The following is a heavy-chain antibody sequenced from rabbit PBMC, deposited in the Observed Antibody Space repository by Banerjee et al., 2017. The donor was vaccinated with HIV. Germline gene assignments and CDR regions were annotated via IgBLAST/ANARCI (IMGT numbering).Heavy chain of an antibody. V-gene: IGHV1S43*01. CDR1: GFSFSNKYV. CDR2: INTSSGNT. CDR3: ARDRDGDAGYADL. J-gene: IGHJ4*01. D-gene: IGHD6-1*01. Sequence: QQQLEESGGGLVKPEGSLTLTCKASGFSFSNKYVMCWVRQAPGKGLEWIACINTSSGNTVYASWAKGRFTISRSTSLNTVDLKMTSLTVADTATYFCARDRDGDAGYADLWGPGTLVTVS.